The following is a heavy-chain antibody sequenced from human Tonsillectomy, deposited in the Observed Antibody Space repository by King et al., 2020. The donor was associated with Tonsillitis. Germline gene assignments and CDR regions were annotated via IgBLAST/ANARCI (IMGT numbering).Heavy chain of an antibody. CDR2: IRSKFNNYAT. Sequence: VQLVESGGGLVQPGGSLKLSCAASGFTFSGSAMHWVRQASGKGLEWVGRIRSKFNNYATAYAASVKGIFTISRDDSKNTAYLQMNSLKTEDTAVYYCTTLRHCTNGVCYASWGQGTLVTVSS. V-gene: IGHV3-73*02. D-gene: IGHD2-8*01. J-gene: IGHJ5*02. CDR3: TTLRHCTNGVCYAS. CDR1: GFTFSGSA.